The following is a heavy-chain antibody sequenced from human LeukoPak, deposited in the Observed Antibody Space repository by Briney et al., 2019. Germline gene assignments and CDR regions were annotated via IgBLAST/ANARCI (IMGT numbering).Heavy chain of an antibody. J-gene: IGHJ2*01. V-gene: IGHV1-69*04. CDR3: AETTVVTHTDWYFDL. CDR2: IIPSLGIA. CDR1: GGTFSSYA. Sequence: SVKVSCKASGGTFSSYAISWMRQTPGQGLEWMGRIIPSLGIANYAQKFQGRVTITADKSTSTAYMELSSLRSEDTAVYHCAETTVVTHTDWYFDLWGRGTLVTVSS. D-gene: IGHD4-23*01.